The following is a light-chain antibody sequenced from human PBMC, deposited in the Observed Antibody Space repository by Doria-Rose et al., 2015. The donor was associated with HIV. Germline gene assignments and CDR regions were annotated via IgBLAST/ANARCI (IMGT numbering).Light chain of an antibody. J-gene: IGKJ3*01. CDR1: QSLLYSSKND. CDR2: WAS. CDR3: QQYYDTPS. V-gene: IGKV4-1*01. Sequence: DIQVTQSPESLGMSLGERATLNCKSNQSLLYSSKNDLAWHQQTPGQPPNLLIYWASTRQSGVPARFSGSGSGTDFTLTISSLEAEDVAVYYCQQYYDTPSFGPGTTVDIK.